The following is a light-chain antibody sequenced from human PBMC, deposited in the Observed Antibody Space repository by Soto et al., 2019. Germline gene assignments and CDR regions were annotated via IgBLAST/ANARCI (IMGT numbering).Light chain of an antibody. Sequence: EIVMTQSPATLSVSPGERVTLSCRASESLFGFLAWYQHKPGQAPRLLIYGVSTKATGVPARFSGSGSATDFTLTITRVQSDDSAVYYCQSYNDWPFAFGQGTKLEI. V-gene: IGKV3-15*01. CDR2: GVS. CDR3: QSYNDWPFA. CDR1: ESLFGF. J-gene: IGKJ2*01.